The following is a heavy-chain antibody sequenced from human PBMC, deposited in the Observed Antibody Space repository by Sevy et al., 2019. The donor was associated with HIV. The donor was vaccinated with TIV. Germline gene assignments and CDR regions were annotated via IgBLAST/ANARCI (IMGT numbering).Heavy chain of an antibody. CDR1: GFGFDSYG. Sequence: GGSLRLSCAVSGFGFDSYGMTWVRQAPGKGLEWVSGISGSGTRTYYADSVKGRFIISRDNSKNTLYLQMNSLRSEDTAIYYCAKGGGGHYDPDEIGYYFYYYNMDVWGKGTTVTVSS. CDR3: AKGGGGHYDPDEIGYYFYYYNMDV. D-gene: IGHD3-22*01. V-gene: IGHV3-23*01. CDR2: ISGSGTRT. J-gene: IGHJ6*03.